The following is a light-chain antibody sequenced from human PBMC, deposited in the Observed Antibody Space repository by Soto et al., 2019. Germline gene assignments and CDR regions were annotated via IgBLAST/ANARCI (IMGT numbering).Light chain of an antibody. CDR2: GTS. CDR3: QQYGSSSWT. Sequence: EIVLTQSPGTLSLSPRERATLSCRASQSVSSSYLAWYQQKPGQAPRLLIYGTSSRATAIPDRFIGSGSGTDFTFTFSRLEPEDFAVYYCQQYGSSSWTFGQGTKVDIK. CDR1: QSVSSSY. J-gene: IGKJ1*01. V-gene: IGKV3-20*01.